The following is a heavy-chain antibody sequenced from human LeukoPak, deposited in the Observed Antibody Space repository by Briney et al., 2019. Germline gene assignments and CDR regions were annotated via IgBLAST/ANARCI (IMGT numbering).Heavy chain of an antibody. CDR3: AKDSGVVVPAAIIPIWFDP. CDR1: GFTFSSYA. V-gene: IGHV3-23*01. D-gene: IGHD2-2*02. J-gene: IGHJ5*02. CDR2: ISGSGGST. Sequence: GGSLRLSCAASGFTFSSYAMSCVRQAPGKGLEWVSSISGSGGSTYYADSVKGRFTISRANSKNTLYLQMNSLRAEDTAVYYCAKDSGVVVPAAIIPIWFDPWGQGTLVTVSS.